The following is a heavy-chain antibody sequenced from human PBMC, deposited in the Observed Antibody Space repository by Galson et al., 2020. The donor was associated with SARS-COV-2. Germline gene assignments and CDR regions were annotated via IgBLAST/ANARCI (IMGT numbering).Heavy chain of an antibody. J-gene: IGHJ3*02. D-gene: IGHD4-17*01. Sequence: SETLSLTCAVSGTSISSGSYSWNWFRQPPGKGLEWIGNISHSGGTYYNPSLKSRVTISGDRSKNQFSLRLSSVTAADTAVYYCARLHYGEYAPEAFDIWGPGTRVTVAS. CDR3: ARLHYGEYAPEAFDI. V-gene: IGHV4-30-2*01. CDR2: ISHSGGT. CDR1: GTSISSGSYS.